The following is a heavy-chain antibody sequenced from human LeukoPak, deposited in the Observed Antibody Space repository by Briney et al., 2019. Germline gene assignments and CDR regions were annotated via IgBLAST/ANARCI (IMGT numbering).Heavy chain of an antibody. V-gene: IGHV1-46*01. CDR3: ARVGSLRYFDWSFDY. CDR2: INPSGGST. CDR1: GGTFSSYA. J-gene: IGHJ4*02. Sequence: GASVKVSCKASGGTFSSYAISWVRQAPGQGLEWMGIINPSGGSTSYAQKFQGRVTMTRDTSTSTVYVELSSLRSEDTAVYYCARVGSLRYFDWSFDYWGQGTLVTVSS. D-gene: IGHD3-9*01.